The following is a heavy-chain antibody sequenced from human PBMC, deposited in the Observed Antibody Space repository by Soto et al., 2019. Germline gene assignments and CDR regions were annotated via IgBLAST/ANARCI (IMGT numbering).Heavy chain of an antibody. CDR3: ARGILTGSAWHVSNYFCYGMDV. J-gene: IGHJ6*02. Sequence: EVQLVESGGGLVKPGGSLRLSCAASGFTFSSYSMNWVRQAPGKGLEWVSSISSSSGYIYYADSVKGRFTISRDNAKNSLYLQKNSLRAEDTAVYYRARGILTGSAWHVSNYFCYGMDVLGQGNTVTGSS. D-gene: IGHD3-9*01. CDR2: ISSSSGYI. V-gene: IGHV3-21*01. CDR1: GFTFSSYS.